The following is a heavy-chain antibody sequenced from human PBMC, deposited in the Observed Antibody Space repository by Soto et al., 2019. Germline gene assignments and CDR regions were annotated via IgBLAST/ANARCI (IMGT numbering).Heavy chain of an antibody. D-gene: IGHD3-10*01. CDR3: AKDILFGETSGYYGMDV. CDR2: ISWNSARI. J-gene: IGHJ6*02. V-gene: IGHV3-9*01. Sequence: EVQLVESGGGLVQPGRSLRLSCGASGFTFDDYAMHWVRQAPGKGLEWVSGISWNSARIDYADSVKGRFTVSRDNAKSSLYLQMTSLRAEDTALYFCAKDILFGETSGYYGMDVWGQGTTVTVSS. CDR1: GFTFDDYA.